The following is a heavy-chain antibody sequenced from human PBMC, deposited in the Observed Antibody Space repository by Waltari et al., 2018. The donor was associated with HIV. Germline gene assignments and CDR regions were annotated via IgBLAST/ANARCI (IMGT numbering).Heavy chain of an antibody. V-gene: IGHV1-69*01. D-gene: IGHD2-21*02. CDR3: ARGFSETEIREVTVPSAVDL. CDR2: ISPLLGSA. J-gene: IGHJ3*01. CDR1: GDTFTKYG. Sequence: QAQLVQSGAEVRKPGSSVRVSCKADGDTFTKYGIDWLRQARGQVLEWRGGISPLLGSANTGQKCQGIVTISANEATDTSFMELTGLRPDDTDGYFCARGFSETEIREVTVPSAVDLWGQGTLVTVSS.